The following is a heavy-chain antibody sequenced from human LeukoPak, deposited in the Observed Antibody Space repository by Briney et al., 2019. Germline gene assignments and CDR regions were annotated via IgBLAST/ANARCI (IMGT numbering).Heavy chain of an antibody. V-gene: IGHV3-7*05. J-gene: IGHJ4*02. D-gene: IGHD1-26*01. CDR3: ARFRSYNFDY. Sequence: GGSLRLSCAASGFTFSSYWMSWVRQAPGKGLEWVANMNQAGSEKYYVDSVKGRFTISRDNAKNSLCLQMISLRAEDTAVYYCARFRSYNFDYWGQGTLVTVSS. CDR2: MNQAGSEK. CDR1: GFTFSSYW.